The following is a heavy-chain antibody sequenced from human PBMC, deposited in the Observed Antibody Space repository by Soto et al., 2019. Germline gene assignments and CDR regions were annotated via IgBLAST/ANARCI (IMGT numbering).Heavy chain of an antibody. V-gene: IGHV1-8*01. CDR1: GYTFTSSD. J-gene: IGHJ4*02. D-gene: IGHD1-1*01. Sequence: ASVKVSCKASGYTFTSSDINWVRQAPGQGLEWMGWMNPNSGNTGYAQKFQDRVTMTRDISISTAYMELSSLRSEDTAVYYCARGPPETTEVWGQGTLVTVSS. CDR2: MNPNSGNT. CDR3: ARGPPETTEV.